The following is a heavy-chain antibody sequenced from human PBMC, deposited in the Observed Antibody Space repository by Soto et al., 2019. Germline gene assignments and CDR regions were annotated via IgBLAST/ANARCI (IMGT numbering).Heavy chain of an antibody. D-gene: IGHD5-18*01. V-gene: IGHV1-8*01. J-gene: IGHJ5*01. CDR1: GDTFNKFD. CDR2: MRADGGAS. Sequence: QVQLVQSGAEAKKPGAAVKVSCKPSGDTFNKFDINWVRQATGQGPDWARRMRADGGASGHAQKFQGRLSLTRDTSLSTVYMDLSNLRAEDTAVYYCARYIHGQGFVSWGQGARITVSS. CDR3: ARYIHGQGFVS.